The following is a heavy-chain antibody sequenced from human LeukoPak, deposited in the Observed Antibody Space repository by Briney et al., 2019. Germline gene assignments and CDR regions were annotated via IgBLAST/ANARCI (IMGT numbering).Heavy chain of an antibody. CDR1: GFTFDDYG. V-gene: IGHV3-20*04. D-gene: IGHD4-23*01. Sequence: GGSLRLSCAASGFTFDDYGMSWVRQVPGKGLEWVSGISWNGGSTDYADSVKDRFTVSRDNAKSSLLLQMNSLRAEDTALYYCARARDYGGNAIFFDYWGRGTLVTVSS. CDR3: ARARDYGGNAIFFDY. CDR2: ISWNGGST. J-gene: IGHJ4*02.